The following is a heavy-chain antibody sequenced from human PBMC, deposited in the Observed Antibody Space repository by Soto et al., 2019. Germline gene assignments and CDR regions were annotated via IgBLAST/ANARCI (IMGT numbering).Heavy chain of an antibody. CDR2: ISGSGGST. Sequence: RLSCAASGFTFSSYAMSWVRQAPGKGLEWVSAISGSGGSTYYADSVKGRFTISRDNSKNTLYLQMNSLRAEDTAVYYCAKGVVVPAAAPLDYWGQGTLVTVSS. V-gene: IGHV3-23*01. D-gene: IGHD2-2*01. CDR1: GFTFSSYA. J-gene: IGHJ4*02. CDR3: AKGVVVPAAAPLDY.